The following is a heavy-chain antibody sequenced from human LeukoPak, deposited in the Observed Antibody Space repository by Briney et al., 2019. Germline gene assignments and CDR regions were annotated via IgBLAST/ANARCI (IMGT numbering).Heavy chain of an antibody. J-gene: IGHJ4*02. V-gene: IGHV3-30-3*01. D-gene: IGHD3-22*01. CDR3: AKDTHYYDSSGHPDY. Sequence: QSGGSLRLSCAASGFTFSSYAMHWVRQAPGKGLEWVAVISYDGSNKYYADSVKGRFTIPRDNSKNTLYLQMNSLRAEDTAVYYCAKDTHYYDSSGHPDYWGQGTLVTVSS. CDR1: GFTFSSYA. CDR2: ISYDGSNK.